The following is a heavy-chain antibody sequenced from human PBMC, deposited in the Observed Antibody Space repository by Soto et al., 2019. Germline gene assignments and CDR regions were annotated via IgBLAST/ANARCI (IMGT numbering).Heavy chain of an antibody. J-gene: IGHJ6*02. Sequence: GALRLSCAASGFAFSGYGMHWVRQAPGKGLEWVAFIWFDGSDALYSDSVKGRFTISRDNSKNTLFLQLNSLRGDDTAVYYCAREGYCSGGGCSGGMDVWGQGTTVTV. V-gene: IGHV3-33*01. D-gene: IGHD2-15*01. CDR3: AREGYCSGGGCSGGMDV. CDR1: GFAFSGYG. CDR2: IWFDGSDA.